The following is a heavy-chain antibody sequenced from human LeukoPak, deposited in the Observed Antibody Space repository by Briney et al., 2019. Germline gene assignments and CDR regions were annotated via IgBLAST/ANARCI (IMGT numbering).Heavy chain of an antibody. J-gene: IGHJ4*02. Sequence: HPSETLSLTCTVSGGSISSYYWSWIRQPPGKGLEWIGYIYYSGSTNYNPSLKSRVTISVDTSKNQFSLKLSSVTAADTAVYYCARHSKPRLRGYSYGPFDYWGQGTLVTVSS. CDR1: GGSISSYY. V-gene: IGHV4-59*08. CDR3: ARHSKPRLRGYSYGPFDY. CDR2: IYYSGST. D-gene: IGHD5-18*01.